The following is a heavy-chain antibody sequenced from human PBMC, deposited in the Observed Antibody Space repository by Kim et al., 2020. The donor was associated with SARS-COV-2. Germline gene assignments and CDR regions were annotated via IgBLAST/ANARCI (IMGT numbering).Heavy chain of an antibody. V-gene: IGHV3-33*01. D-gene: IGHD3-22*01. J-gene: IGHJ6*02. CDR3: ARGYYYDSNGMDV. Sequence: GSLRLSWAASGFTFSSYGMHWVRQAPGKGLEWVAVIWYDGSNKYYADSVKGRFTISRDNSKNTLYLQMNSLRAEDTAVYYCARGYYYDSNGMDVWGQGTTVTVSS. CDR1: GFTFSSYG. CDR2: IWYDGSNK.